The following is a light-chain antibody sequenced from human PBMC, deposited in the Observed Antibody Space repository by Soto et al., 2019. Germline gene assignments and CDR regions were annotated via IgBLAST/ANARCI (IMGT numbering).Light chain of an antibody. CDR3: QQFKSYPWT. CDR1: QSISDW. Sequence: DIQMTQSPSTLSASVGDRVTITCRASQSISDWLAWYQQKPGKAPNLLVYKASTLESGGPARFSGSGSGTEFSLTISSLQPDDFATYYCQQFKSYPWTFGQGTRVEIK. V-gene: IGKV1-5*03. J-gene: IGKJ1*01. CDR2: KAS.